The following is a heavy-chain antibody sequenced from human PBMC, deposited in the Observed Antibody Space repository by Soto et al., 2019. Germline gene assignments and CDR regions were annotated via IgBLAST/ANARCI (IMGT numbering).Heavy chain of an antibody. CDR2: IIPILGIA. CDR1: VGTFNSYT. V-gene: IGHV1-69*04. D-gene: IGHD2-8*01. CDR3: ARDVDLMRCTNGVCLTLDY. Sequence: SVKVSCKASVGTFNSYTISWVRQAPGQGLEWMGRIIPILGIANYAQKFQGRVTITADKSTSTAYMELSSLRSEDTAVYYCARDVDLMRCTNGVCLTLDYWGQGTLVTVSS. J-gene: IGHJ4*02.